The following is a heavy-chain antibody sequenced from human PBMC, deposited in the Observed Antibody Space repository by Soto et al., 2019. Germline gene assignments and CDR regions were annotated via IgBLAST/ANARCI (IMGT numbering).Heavy chain of an antibody. J-gene: IGHJ4*02. CDR2: ISAYNGIT. Sequence: ASVKVSCKASGYTFTSYGISWLRQAPGQGLEWMGWISAYNGITNYAQKLQGRVTMTTDTSTSTAYMELRSLRSDDTAVYYCARDPSDHGDYLFDYWGQGTLVTVSS. CDR3: ARDPSDHGDYLFDY. V-gene: IGHV1-18*01. D-gene: IGHD4-17*01. CDR1: GYTFTSYG.